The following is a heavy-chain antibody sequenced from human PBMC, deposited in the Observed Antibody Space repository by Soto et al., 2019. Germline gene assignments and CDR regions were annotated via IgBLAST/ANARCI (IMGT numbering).Heavy chain of an antibody. CDR3: ARLEGLATISYYFDQ. D-gene: IGHD3-16*02. CDR2: IYYSGLT. CDR1: GGSISSSSYY. Sequence: SETLSLTCTVSGGSISSSSYYRGWIRQPPGKGLEWIGSIYYSGLTYYNPSLKSRVTISLDKSKSQFSLKLNSVTAADTAVYYCARLEGLATISYYFDQWGQGTLVTVSS. J-gene: IGHJ4*02. V-gene: IGHV4-39*01.